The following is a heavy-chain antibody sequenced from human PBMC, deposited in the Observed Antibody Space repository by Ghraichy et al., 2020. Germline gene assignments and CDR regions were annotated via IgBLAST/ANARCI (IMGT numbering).Heavy chain of an antibody. V-gene: IGHV4-31*03. CDR1: GGSISSGGYY. D-gene: IGHD3-3*01. CDR2: IYYSGST. Sequence: SETLSLTCTVSGGSISSGGYYWSWIRQHPGKGLEWIGYIYYSGSTYYNPSLKSRVTISVDTSKNQFSLKLSSVTAADTAVYYCARGVVYYDFWSGYPEYFQHGGQGNLVTVSS. J-gene: IGHJ1*01. CDR3: ARGVVYYDFWSGYPEYFQH.